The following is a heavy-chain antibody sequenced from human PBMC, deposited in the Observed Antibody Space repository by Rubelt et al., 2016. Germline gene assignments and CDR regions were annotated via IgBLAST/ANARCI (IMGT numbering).Heavy chain of an antibody. J-gene: IGHJ4*02. CDR2: IYYSGSP. CDR3: ARDRHNYGPVDY. Sequence: QVQLQESGPGLVKPSETLSLTCTVSGGSISNYYWGWIRQPPGKGLEWIGNIYYSGSPNYNPSLESRVTISVDTSNNHFSLNLTVGTAADTAVYFCARDRHNYGPVDYWGQGILVTVSS. V-gene: IGHV4-59*12. CDR1: GGSISNYY. D-gene: IGHD5-18*01.